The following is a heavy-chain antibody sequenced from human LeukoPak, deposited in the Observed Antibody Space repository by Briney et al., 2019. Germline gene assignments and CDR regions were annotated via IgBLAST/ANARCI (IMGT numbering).Heavy chain of an antibody. CDR2: ISGSGGST. CDR3: AKDQSGSSIQGYFDC. V-gene: IGHV3-23*01. CDR1: GFTFSSYA. D-gene: IGHD1-26*01. J-gene: IGHJ4*02. Sequence: GGSLRLSCAASGFTFSSYAMSWVRRAPEKGLEWVSAISGSGGSTYYADSVKGRFTISRDNSKNTLYLQMNSLRAEDTAVYYCAKDQSGSSIQGYFDCWGQGTLVTVSS.